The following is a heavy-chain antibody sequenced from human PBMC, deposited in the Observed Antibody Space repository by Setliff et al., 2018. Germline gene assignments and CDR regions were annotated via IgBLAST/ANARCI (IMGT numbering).Heavy chain of an antibody. D-gene: IGHD6-13*01. Sequence: SVKVSCKASGGTFSSYAISWVRQAPGQGLEWMGGIIPIFGTANYAQKFQGRVTMTTDESTSTAYMELSSLRSEDTAVYYCARGGSSSYYSDYWGQGTLVTVSS. V-gene: IGHV1-69*05. CDR1: GGTFSSYA. CDR2: IIPIFGTA. CDR3: ARGGSSSYYSDY. J-gene: IGHJ4*02.